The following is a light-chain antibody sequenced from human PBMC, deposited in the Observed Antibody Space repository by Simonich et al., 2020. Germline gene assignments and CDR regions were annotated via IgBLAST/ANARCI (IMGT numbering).Light chain of an antibody. CDR3: QQSYSTLWT. V-gene: IGKV1-5*03. CDR2: KAS. J-gene: IGKJ1*01. Sequence: DIQMTQSPSTLSASVGDRVTITCRASQSISSWLAGNQQKPGKAPKHLIYKASSLESGVPSRFSGSGSGTEFTLTISSLQPDDFATYYCQQSYSTLWTFGQGTKVEIK. CDR1: QSISSW.